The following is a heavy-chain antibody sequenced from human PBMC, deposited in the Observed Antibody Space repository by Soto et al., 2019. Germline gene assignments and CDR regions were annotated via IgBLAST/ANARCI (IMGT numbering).Heavy chain of an antibody. D-gene: IGHD3-10*01. CDR3: ARDKTYYYGSGSYYKSFWFDP. V-gene: IGHV4-30-4*01. J-gene: IGHJ5*02. Sequence: NPSETLSLTCTVSGGSISSGDYYWSWIRQPPGKGLEWIGYIYYSGSTYYNPSLKSRVTISVDTSKNQFSLKLSSVTAADTAVYYCARDKTYYYGSGSYYKSFWFDPWGQGTPVTVSS. CDR2: IYYSGST. CDR1: GGSISSGDYY.